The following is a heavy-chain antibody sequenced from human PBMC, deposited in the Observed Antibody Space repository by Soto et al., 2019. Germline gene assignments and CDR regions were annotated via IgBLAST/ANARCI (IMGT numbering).Heavy chain of an antibody. CDR1: GGTFSSYA. CDR2: IIPIFGTA. D-gene: IGHD6-19*01. Sequence: RASVKVSCKASGGTFSSYAISWVRQAPGQGLEWMGGIIPIFGTANYAQKFQGRVTITADESTSTAYMELSSLRSEDTAVYYCARASAMAVDRSSYSSGWYRLYYGMDVWGQGTTVTVSS. J-gene: IGHJ6*02. V-gene: IGHV1-69*13. CDR3: ARASAMAVDRSSYSSGWYRLYYGMDV.